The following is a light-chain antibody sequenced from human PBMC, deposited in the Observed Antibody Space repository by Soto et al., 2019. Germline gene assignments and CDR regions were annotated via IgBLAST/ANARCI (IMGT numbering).Light chain of an antibody. J-gene: IGKJ4*01. CDR2: DAS. V-gene: IGKV1-12*01. CDR1: QGISSW. CDR3: LHAKSFLLS. Sequence: DIQMTQSPSSVSASVGDRVTITCRASQGISSWLAWYQQKPEKAPKLVIYDASSLQSGVPSRFSGSGSGTDFPLTISSLPPEDFETFYCLHAKSFLLSFGEGAKVNI.